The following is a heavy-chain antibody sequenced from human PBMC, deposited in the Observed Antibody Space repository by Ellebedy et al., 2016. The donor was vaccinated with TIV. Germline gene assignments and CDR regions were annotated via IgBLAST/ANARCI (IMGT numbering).Heavy chain of an antibody. CDR3: ARPDSSGYYYGMGAFDS. V-gene: IGHV3-53*01. J-gene: IGHJ3*02. D-gene: IGHD3-22*01. CDR1: GFTVSSNY. Sequence: GESLKISXAASGFTVSSNYMSWVRQAPGKGLEWVSVIYSGGSTYYADSVKGRFTISRDNSKNTLYLQMNSLRAEDTAVYYCARPDSSGYYYGMGAFDSWGQGTMVTVSS. CDR2: IYSGGST.